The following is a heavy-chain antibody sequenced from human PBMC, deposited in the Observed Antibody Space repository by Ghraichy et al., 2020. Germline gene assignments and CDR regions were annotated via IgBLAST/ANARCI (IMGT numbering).Heavy chain of an antibody. CDR3: AKDKGYCSSTSCYTYYYYGMTS. V-gene: IGHV3-30*02. D-gene: IGHD2-2*02. CDR1: GFTFSSYG. Sequence: GGSLRLSCAASGFTFSSYGMHWVRQAPGKGLEWVAFIRYDGSNKYYADSVKGRFTISRDNSKNTLYLQMNSLRAEDTAVYYFAKDKGYCSSTSCYTYYYYGMTSGAKGPRSPSP. J-gene: IGHJ6*02. CDR2: IRYDGSNK.